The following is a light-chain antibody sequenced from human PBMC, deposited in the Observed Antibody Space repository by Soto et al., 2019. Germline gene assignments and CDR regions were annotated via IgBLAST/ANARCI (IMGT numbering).Light chain of an antibody. V-gene: IGLV2-14*01. J-gene: IGLJ1*01. CDR3: NSYAGDIIRFV. CDR1: SSDVGAYKY. Sequence: QSVLTQPASVSGSPGHSVTISCTGTSSDVGAYKYVSWYQQHPGKAPKLMIYEVSNRPSGVSNRFSGSKSGNTASLTISGLQADDEADYYCNSYAGDIIRFVFGTGTRSTS. CDR2: EVS.